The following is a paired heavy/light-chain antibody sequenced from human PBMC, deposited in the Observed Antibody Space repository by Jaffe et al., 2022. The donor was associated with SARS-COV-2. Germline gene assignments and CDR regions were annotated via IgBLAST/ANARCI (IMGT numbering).Heavy chain of an antibody. V-gene: IGHV3-23*04. D-gene: IGHD1-26*01. CDR1: GFTFSSYA. Sequence: EVQLVESGGGLIQPGGSLRLSCAASGFTFSSYAINWVRQFPGKGLEWVSTITASGSADRIYYADSVKGRFTSSRDNSKNTLYLQMNSLRAEDTAVYYCAKALQWDNAFDIWGQGTMVTVSS. CDR3: AKALQWDNAFDI. J-gene: IGHJ3*02. CDR2: ITASGSADRI.
Light chain of an antibody. J-gene: IGKJ1*01. CDR3: QQYRTYPWT. CDR2: KAS. CDR1: QSITSW. V-gene: IGKV1-5*03. Sequence: DIQMTQSPSTLSASVGDRVTITCRASQSITSWLAWYQQKPGKAPNLLIYKASSLESGVPSRFSGSGSGTEFTLTISSLQTDDFATYYCQQYRTYPWTFGQGTKVEIK.